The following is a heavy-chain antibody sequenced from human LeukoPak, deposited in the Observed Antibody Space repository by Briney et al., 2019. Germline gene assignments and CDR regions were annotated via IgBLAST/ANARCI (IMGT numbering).Heavy chain of an antibody. V-gene: IGHV3-11*04. Sequence: PGGSLRPSCVGTGFMFSDYYMSWIRQAPGKGLEWVSYISNDSVDKYYVDSVRGRFTISRDNAKKSMYLQMSGLRVEDTAVYYCARRDWVSGAVRAFYIWGQGTMVTVSS. CDR2: ISNDSVDK. CDR3: ARRDWVSGAVRAFYI. CDR1: GFMFSDYY. J-gene: IGHJ3*02. D-gene: IGHD3-3*01.